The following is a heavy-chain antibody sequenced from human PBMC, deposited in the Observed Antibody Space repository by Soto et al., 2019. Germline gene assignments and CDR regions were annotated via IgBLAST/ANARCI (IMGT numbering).Heavy chain of an antibody. Sequence: ASVKVSCKASGYTFTSYGISWLRQAPGQGLEWMGWISAYNGNTNYAQNLRDRVTVTADTSTSTAYMELRSLRSDDTALYYCARDIDYNVDYWGQGILVPVSS. J-gene: IGHJ4*02. V-gene: IGHV1-18*01. CDR2: ISAYNGNT. CDR3: ARDIDYNVDY. D-gene: IGHD4-4*01. CDR1: GYTFTSYG.